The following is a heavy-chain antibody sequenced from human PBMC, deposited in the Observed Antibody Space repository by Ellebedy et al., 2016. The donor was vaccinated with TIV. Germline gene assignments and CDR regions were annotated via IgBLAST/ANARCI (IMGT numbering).Heavy chain of an antibody. CDR1: GGSFSGYY. Sequence: MPSETLSLTCAVYGGSFSGYYWSWIRQPPGKGLEWIGEINHSGSTNYNPSLKSRVTISVDTSKNQFSLKLSSVTAADTAVYYCARVQWLRLVDYWGQGTLVTVSS. J-gene: IGHJ4*02. CDR3: ARVQWLRLVDY. CDR2: INHSGST. D-gene: IGHD5-12*01. V-gene: IGHV4-34*01.